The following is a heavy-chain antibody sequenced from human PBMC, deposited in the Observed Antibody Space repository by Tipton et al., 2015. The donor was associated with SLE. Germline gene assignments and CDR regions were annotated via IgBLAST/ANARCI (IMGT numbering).Heavy chain of an antibody. D-gene: IGHD3-9*01. J-gene: IGHJ3*02. CDR2: IHHSGTT. CDR3: VSSGYPLGTFES. CDR1: GVSTSSGGYF. V-gene: IGHV4-31*03. Sequence: TLSLTCTVYGVSTSSGGYFWNWIRHYPGKGLEWIGFIHHSGTTHYNPPLKSRVTLAVDTSKKQFPLKLSVVTAADTAVYYCVSSGYPLGTFESWGQGTMVTVSS.